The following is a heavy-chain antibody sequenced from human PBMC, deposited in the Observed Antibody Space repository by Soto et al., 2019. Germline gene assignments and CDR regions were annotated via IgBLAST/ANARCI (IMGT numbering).Heavy chain of an antibody. CDR3: ANHRSSGGSCYSESWFDP. CDR1: GFTFSSYS. Sequence: PGGSLRLSCAASGFTFSSYSMNWVRQAPGKGLEWVSSISSSSSYIYYADSVKGRFTISRDNAKNSLYLQMNSLRAEDTAVYYCANHRSSGGSCYSESWFDPWGQGTLVTVSS. V-gene: IGHV3-21*01. J-gene: IGHJ5*02. D-gene: IGHD2-15*01. CDR2: ISSSSSYI.